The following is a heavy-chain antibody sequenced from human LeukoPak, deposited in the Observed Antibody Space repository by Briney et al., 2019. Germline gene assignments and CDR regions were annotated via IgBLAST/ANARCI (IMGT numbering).Heavy chain of an antibody. Sequence: GGSLRLSCAAHEFGFSSSTMSWVRQAAGKGLECVAKMKEDGSDEEYVDAVKGRFTISRDNAKNSLYLQMTSLRPEDTAVYFCVVGGAGGGYFPNWGQGSLVIVSS. D-gene: IGHD3-16*01. CDR2: MKEDGSDE. J-gene: IGHJ1*01. CDR1: EFGFSSST. V-gene: IGHV3-7*01. CDR3: VVGGAGGGYFPN.